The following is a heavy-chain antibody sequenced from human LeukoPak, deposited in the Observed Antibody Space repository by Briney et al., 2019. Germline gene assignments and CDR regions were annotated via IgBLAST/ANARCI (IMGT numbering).Heavy chain of an antibody. V-gene: IGHV3-23*01. D-gene: IGHD2-21*02. CDR2: ISNGNT. CDR1: GFPFSNHA. CDR3: VREAGYCASVCLKTNWFDP. Sequence: GGSLRLSCAASGFPFSNHAMSWVRQPPGKGLEWVSAISNGNTYYADSVRGRFTISRDDSKNMVYLQMNSLRVEDTALYYCVREAGYCASVCLKTNWFDPWGEGTLVTVSS. J-gene: IGHJ5*02.